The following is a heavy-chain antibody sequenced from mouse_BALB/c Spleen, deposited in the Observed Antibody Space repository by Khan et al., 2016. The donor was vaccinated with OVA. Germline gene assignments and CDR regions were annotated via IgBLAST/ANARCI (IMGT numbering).Heavy chain of an antibody. D-gene: IGHD1-2*01. V-gene: IGHV3-1*02. CDR3: ARTARRKN. CDR1: GYSITSAFC. Sequence: EVQLVESGPGLVKPSQSLSLTCPLTGYSITSAFCSNWIRQFPGTKLEWMGYIIYRGSTNYNPSLKSRVYINRDTSKNQFFLQLNAVTTEDTATYCCARTARRKNWGQGTTLKVSS. J-gene: IGHJ2*01. CDR2: IIYRGST.